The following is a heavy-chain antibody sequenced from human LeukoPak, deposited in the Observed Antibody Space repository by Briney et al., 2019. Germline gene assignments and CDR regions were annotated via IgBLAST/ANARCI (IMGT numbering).Heavy chain of an antibody. D-gene: IGHD6-13*01. CDR1: GFTLTSYA. V-gene: IGHV3-23*01. Sequence: GGSLRLSCAASGFTLTSYAMSWVRQAPGKGLEWVSPISGSGGSTYYADSVKGRFTISRDNSKNTLYLQMNSLRAEDTAVYYCAKDRRGGYSSSWSDYWGQGTLVTVSS. CDR3: AKDRRGGYSSSWSDY. J-gene: IGHJ4*02. CDR2: ISGSGGST.